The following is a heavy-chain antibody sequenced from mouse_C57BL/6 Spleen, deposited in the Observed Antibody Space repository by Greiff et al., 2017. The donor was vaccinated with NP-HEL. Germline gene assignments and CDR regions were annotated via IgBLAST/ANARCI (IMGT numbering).Heavy chain of an antibody. J-gene: IGHJ3*01. Sequence: EVQGVESGGGLVKPGGSLKLSCAASGFSFSSYAMSWVRQTPEKRLEWVATISDGGSYTYYPDNVKGRFTISRDNAKNNLYLQMSHLKSEDTAMYYCARGAYPFAYWGQGTLVTVSA. CDR2: ISDGGSYT. V-gene: IGHV5-4*01. CDR1: GFSFSSYA. CDR3: ARGAYPFAY. D-gene: IGHD6-5*01.